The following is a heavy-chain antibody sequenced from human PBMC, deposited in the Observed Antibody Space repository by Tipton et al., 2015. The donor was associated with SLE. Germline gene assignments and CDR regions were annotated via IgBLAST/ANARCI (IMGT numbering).Heavy chain of an antibody. CDR3: QTIAAAGSFDY. CDR2: IRSKANNYAT. J-gene: IGHJ4*02. Sequence: SLRLSCAASGFTFSSYAMHWVRQASGKGLEWVGRIRSKANNYATAYAASVKGRFTISRDDSKNTAYLQMNSLKTEDTAVYYCQTIAAAGSFDYWGQGTLVTVSS. V-gene: IGHV3-73*01. D-gene: IGHD6-13*01. CDR1: GFTFSSYA.